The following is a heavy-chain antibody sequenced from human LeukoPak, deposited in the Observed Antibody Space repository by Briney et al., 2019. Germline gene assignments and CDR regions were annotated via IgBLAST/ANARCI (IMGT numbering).Heavy chain of an antibody. CDR2: IYYSGST. J-gene: IGHJ3*02. D-gene: IGHD2-8*01. CDR1: GGSISIYY. Sequence: SETLSLTCTVSGGSISIYYWSWIRQPPGKGLEWIGYIYYSGSTNYNPSLKSRVTISVDTSKNPFSLKLSSVTAADTAVYGCARHGVRSMWIPDDAFDIWGQGTMVTVSS. CDR3: ARHGVRSMWIPDDAFDI. V-gene: IGHV4-59*08.